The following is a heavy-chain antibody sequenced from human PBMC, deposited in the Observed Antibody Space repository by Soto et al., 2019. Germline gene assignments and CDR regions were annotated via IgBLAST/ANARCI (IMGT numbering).Heavy chain of an antibody. CDR1: GGSISSYY. J-gene: IGHJ6*02. CDR3: ARAEAGDYYYGMDV. V-gene: IGHV4-59*01. CDR2: IYYSGST. D-gene: IGHD3-10*01. Sequence: KPSETLSLTCAVSGGSISSYYWSWIRQPPGKGLEWIGYIYYSGSTNYNPSLKSRVTIPVDTSKNQFSLKLSSVTAADTAVYYCARAEAGDYYYGMDVWGQGTTVTVSS.